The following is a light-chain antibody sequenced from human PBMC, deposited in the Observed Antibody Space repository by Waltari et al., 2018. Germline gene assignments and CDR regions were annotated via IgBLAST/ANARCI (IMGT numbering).Light chain of an antibody. CDR1: HSLLFGSSRNY. CDR2: WAS. J-gene: IGKJ2*03. CDR3: QHYYRAPYS. V-gene: IGKV4-1*01. Sequence: IVMTQSPASLAVSLGERATINCKSNHSLLFGSSRNYLAWYQQRRGQPPKRILYWASIRESGVPDRIVGSGSGTDFTLTINNLQAEDVALYYCQHYYRAPYSFGQGTKLEI.